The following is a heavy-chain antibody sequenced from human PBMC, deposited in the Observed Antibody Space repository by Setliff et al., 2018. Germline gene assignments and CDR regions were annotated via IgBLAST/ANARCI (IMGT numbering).Heavy chain of an antibody. CDR1: GGTFSNYG. CDR3: ARASRFGTIKYRGDYYMDV. CDR2: INTNTGNP. V-gene: IGHV7-4-1*02. J-gene: IGHJ6*03. D-gene: IGHD3-10*01. Sequence: ASVKVSCKASGGTFSNYGVSWVRQAPGQGLEWMGWINTNTGNPSYAQGFTGRFVFSLDTSVSTAYLQISSLKAEDTALYYCARASRFGTIKYRGDYYMDVWGKGTTVTVSS.